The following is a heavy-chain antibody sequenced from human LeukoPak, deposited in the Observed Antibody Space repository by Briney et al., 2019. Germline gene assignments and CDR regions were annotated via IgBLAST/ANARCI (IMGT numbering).Heavy chain of an antibody. V-gene: IGHV1-2*02. CDR2: INPNSGGT. CDR1: GYTFTGYY. Sequence: ASVKVSCKASGYTFTGYYMHWGRQAPGQGLEWMGWINPNSGGTNYAQKFQGRVTMTRDTSISTAYMELSRLRSDDTAVYYCARASDYGGNSFTLDYWGQGTLVTVSS. CDR3: ARASDYGGNSFTLDY. D-gene: IGHD4-23*01. J-gene: IGHJ4*02.